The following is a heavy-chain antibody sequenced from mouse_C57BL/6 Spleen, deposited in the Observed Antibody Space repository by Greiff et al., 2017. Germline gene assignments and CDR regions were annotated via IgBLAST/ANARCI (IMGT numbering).Heavy chain of an antibody. CDR1: GYAFSGYG. J-gene: IGHJ1*03. CDR3: AKGSSDYGSPNWYFDV. D-gene: IGHD1-1*01. V-gene: IGHV1-80*01. Sequence: QVQLQQSGAGLVKPGASVKISCKASGYAFSGYGMNWVKQRPGKGLEWVGQIYPGGGTTNYNGKVKGTATLTGDKSSSTAFMQLSSLTSEDSAVYFCAKGSSDYGSPNWYFDVWGTGTTVTVSS. CDR2: IYPGGGTT.